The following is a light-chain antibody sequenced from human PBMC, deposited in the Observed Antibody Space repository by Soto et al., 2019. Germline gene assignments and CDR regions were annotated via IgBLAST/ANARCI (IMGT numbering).Light chain of an antibody. V-gene: IGKV3-11*01. J-gene: IGKJ1*01. CDR1: QGVSSY. CDR2: DAS. Sequence: EIVLTQSPGTLSLSPGERATLSCRASQGVSSYLAWYQQKPGQAPRLLIYDASNRATGIPARFSGSGSGTDFTLTISSLEPEDFAVYYCQQRSNWPPTFGQGTKVDIK. CDR3: QQRSNWPPT.